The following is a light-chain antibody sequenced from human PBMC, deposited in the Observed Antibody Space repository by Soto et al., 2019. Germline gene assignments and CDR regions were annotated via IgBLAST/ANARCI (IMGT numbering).Light chain of an antibody. CDR1: SSDVGGYNY. Sequence: QSALTQPASVSGSPGQSITISCTGTSSDVGGYNYVSWYQQHPGKAPKLMIYEVSNRPSGVSNRFSGSKSGNTASLTLSGLQAEDEADYYCSSYTSISIDDVFGTGTKLTVL. V-gene: IGLV2-14*01. CDR2: EVS. CDR3: SSYTSISIDDV. J-gene: IGLJ1*01.